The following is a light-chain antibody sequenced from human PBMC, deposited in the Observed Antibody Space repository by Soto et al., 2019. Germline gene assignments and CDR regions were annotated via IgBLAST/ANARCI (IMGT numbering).Light chain of an antibody. CDR2: AAS. J-gene: IGKJ1*01. Sequence: DIQMTQSPSSLSASVGDRVTITCRASQSISTDLNWYQQKPGKAPKLLIYAASSLQSGDPSRFSGSGSGTDFTLTICSRQPEDFATYYCQQTYSTPKTFGQGTKVEIK. V-gene: IGKV1-39*01. CDR3: QQTYSTPKT. CDR1: QSISTD.